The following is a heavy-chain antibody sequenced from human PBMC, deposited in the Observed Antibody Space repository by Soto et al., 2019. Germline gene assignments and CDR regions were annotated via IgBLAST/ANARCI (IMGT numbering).Heavy chain of an antibody. V-gene: IGHV3-7*01. CDR1: GFTFSSYW. J-gene: IGHJ6*02. D-gene: IGHD6-13*01. CDR2: IKQDGSEK. CDR3: ARIASAGRGWDV. Sequence: EVQLVESGGGLVQPGGSLRLSCAASGFTFSSYWMSWVRQAPVKGLEWVGNIKQDGSEKNYVEFVEGRFTISRDNAENSLYLQMNSLRAEDTAVYYCARIASAGRGWDVWGQGTTVVVSS.